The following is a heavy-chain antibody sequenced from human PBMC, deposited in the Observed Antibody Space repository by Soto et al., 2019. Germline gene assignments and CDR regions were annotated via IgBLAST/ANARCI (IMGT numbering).Heavy chain of an antibody. Sequence: GGSLRLSCAASGFSFGSYALSWVRQAPGKGLEWVSTISGSDGKTFYADAVKGRFSISRDTSQNTLYLQMNSLRADDTAIYYCARWSYLDYWGQGTRVTVS. J-gene: IGHJ4*02. CDR2: ISGSDGKT. CDR3: ARWSYLDY. D-gene: IGHD3-3*01. V-gene: IGHV3-23*01. CDR1: GFSFGSYA.